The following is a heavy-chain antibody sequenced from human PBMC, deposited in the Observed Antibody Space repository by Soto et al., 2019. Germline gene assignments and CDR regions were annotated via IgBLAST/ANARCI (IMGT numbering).Heavy chain of an antibody. V-gene: IGHV1-69*13. CDR2: IIPMFETV. D-gene: IGHD2-15*01. CDR1: GGTFDNYA. CDR3: ARGLRTGNYGMDV. J-gene: IGHJ6*02. Sequence: SVKVSCKASGGTFDNYAVSWVRQAPGQGLEWMGGIIPMFETVNYAQRFQGRLTIAADESTSTAHMELTSLTSADTAIYFCARGLRTGNYGMDVWGQGTTVTVSS.